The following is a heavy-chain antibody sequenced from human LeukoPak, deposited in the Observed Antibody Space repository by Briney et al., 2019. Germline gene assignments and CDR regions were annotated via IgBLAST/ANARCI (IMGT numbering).Heavy chain of an antibody. J-gene: IGHJ4*02. Sequence: GGSLRLSCVPSGITFSNSALSWVRQAPGKGLEWVSTITKSGDQTHYADSVRGRFTISRDNSKNTVYLQMNSLRAEDTAVYYCARVIVGGSFDYWGQGTLVTVSS. D-gene: IGHD2-15*01. CDR1: GITFSNSA. CDR3: ARVIVGGSFDY. CDR2: ITKSGDQT. V-gene: IGHV3-23*01.